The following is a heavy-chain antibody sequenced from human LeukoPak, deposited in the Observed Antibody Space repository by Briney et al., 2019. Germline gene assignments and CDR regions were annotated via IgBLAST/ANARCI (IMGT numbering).Heavy chain of an antibody. Sequence: PGGSLRLSCAASGFTFSSYAMSWVRQAPGKGLEWVSTISGSGGNTYYADSVKGRFTISRDNAKNSLYLQMNSLRAEDTAVYYCARGTSSYYFDYWGQGTLVTVSS. J-gene: IGHJ4*02. CDR1: GFTFSSYA. D-gene: IGHD6-6*01. CDR3: ARGTSSYYFDY. V-gene: IGHV3-23*01. CDR2: ISGSGGNT.